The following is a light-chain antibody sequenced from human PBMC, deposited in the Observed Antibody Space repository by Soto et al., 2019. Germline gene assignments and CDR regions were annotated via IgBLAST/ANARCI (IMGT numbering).Light chain of an antibody. J-gene: IGKJ4*01. Sequence: IQLTQSPSSMSASVGDRVTISCRASQGIGFYLAWYQQKPGNAHKLLIYAASTLQSGVPSRFSGSGSGTDFTLTISSLQPEDFATYYCQQANSFPLTFGGGTKVDIK. V-gene: IGKV1-9*01. CDR3: QQANSFPLT. CDR2: AAS. CDR1: QGIGFY.